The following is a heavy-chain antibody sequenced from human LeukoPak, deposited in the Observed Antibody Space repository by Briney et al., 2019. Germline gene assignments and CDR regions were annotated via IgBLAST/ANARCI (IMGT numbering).Heavy chain of an antibody. CDR2: IKEDGSVI. J-gene: IGHJ4*02. Sequence: GGSLRLSCAASGFTFSTYWMSWVRQAPGKGLEWVANIKEDGSVINYADSVRGRFTISRDNAKNSLYLQMNSLRAEDTAVYYCARGYTCGYWGQGTLVIVSS. CDR1: GFTFSTYW. CDR3: ARGYTCGY. V-gene: IGHV3-7*04. D-gene: IGHD5-18*01.